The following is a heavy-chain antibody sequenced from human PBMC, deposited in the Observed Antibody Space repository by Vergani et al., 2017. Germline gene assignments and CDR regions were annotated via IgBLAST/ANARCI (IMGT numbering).Heavy chain of an antibody. D-gene: IGHD6-19*01. J-gene: IGHJ5*02. V-gene: IGHV4-39*01. CDR1: GASIRSSNYY. CDR2: IYYSGST. CDR3: ERHSTVEWLVKLGGIDP. Sequence: QLQLQESGPGLVKPSATLSLTCSVSGASIRSSNYYWGWIRQPPGKGLEWIASIYYSGSTYYNPSLKSRVTISVDTSKNQFSLKLGSVTAADTAVYFCERHSTVEWLVKLGGIDPWGQGILVTVSS.